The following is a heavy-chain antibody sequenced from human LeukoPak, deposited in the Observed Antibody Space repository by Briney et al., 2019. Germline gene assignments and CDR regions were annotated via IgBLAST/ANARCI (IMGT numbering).Heavy chain of an antibody. Sequence: SETLSLTCAVYGGSFSGDYWSWIRQPPGKGLEWIGSIYYSGSTYYNPSLKSRVTISVDTSKNQFSLKLSSVTAADTAVYYCASYVLLWFGELSNWFDPWGQGTLVTVSS. CDR1: GGSFSGDY. CDR2: IYYSGST. V-gene: IGHV4-34*01. CDR3: ASYVLLWFGELSNWFDP. D-gene: IGHD3-10*01. J-gene: IGHJ5*02.